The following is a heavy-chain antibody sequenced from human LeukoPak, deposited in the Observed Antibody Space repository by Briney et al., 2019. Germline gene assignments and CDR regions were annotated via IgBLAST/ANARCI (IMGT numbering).Heavy chain of an antibody. Sequence: GGSLRLSCAGSGFSFSSYWMYWVRQAPGKGLVWVSRINSDGSSTTYADSVKGRFTISRDNAKNTLYLQMNSLRAEDTAVYYCARGSKSYGDYIRSRIHYFDYWGQGTLVTVSS. D-gene: IGHD4-17*01. J-gene: IGHJ4*02. CDR3: ARGSKSYGDYIRSRIHYFDY. V-gene: IGHV3-74*01. CDR1: GFSFSSYW. CDR2: INSDGSST.